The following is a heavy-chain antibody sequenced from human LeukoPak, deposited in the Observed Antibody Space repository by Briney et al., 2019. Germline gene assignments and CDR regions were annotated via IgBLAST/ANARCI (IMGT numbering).Heavy chain of an antibody. CDR2: IGGWSSPT. CDR3: AREMGYDFWSGYYTSYYFDY. J-gene: IGHJ4*02. Sequence: GGSLRLSCATSGFSFSSYGMNWVRQAPGKGLEWVSYIGGWSSPTDYADSVKDRFTISRDNARNSLYLQMNNLTVEDTAVYYCAREMGYDFWSGYYTSYYFDYWGQGTLVTVSS. D-gene: IGHD3-3*01. V-gene: IGHV3-48*04. CDR1: GFSFSSYG.